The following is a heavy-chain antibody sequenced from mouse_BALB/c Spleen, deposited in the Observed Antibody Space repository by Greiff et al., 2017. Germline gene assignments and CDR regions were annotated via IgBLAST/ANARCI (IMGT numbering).Heavy chain of an antibody. CDR2: INPSTGYT. Sequence: VLLVESGAELAKPGASVKMSCKASGYTFTSYWMHWVKLRPGQGLEWIGYINPSTGYTEYNQKFKDKATLTADKSSSTAYMQLSSLTSEDSAVYYCASGGNEDFDYWGQGTTLTVSS. CDR3: ASGGNEDFDY. CDR1: GYTFTSYW. V-gene: IGHV1-7*01. D-gene: IGHD1-1*02. J-gene: IGHJ2*01.